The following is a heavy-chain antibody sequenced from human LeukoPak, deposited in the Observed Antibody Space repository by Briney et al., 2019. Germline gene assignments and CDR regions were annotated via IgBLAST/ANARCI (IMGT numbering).Heavy chain of an antibody. Sequence: SETLSLTCTVSGGSISSDYWSWIRQPAGKGLVWIGRIYSSGNTNYNPSLESRVTMSLDTSKNQFSLRLSSVTAADTAVYFCARARGYCDSCTNRFDAWGQGTLVTVSS. CDR1: GGSISSDY. D-gene: IGHD3-22*01. J-gene: IGHJ5*02. CDR2: IYSSGNT. V-gene: IGHV4-4*07. CDR3: ARARGYCDSCTNRFDA.